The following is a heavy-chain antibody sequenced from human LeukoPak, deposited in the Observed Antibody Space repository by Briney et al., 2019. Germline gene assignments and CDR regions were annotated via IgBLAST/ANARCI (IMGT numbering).Heavy chain of an antibody. CDR3: ARVGPSPETGHYFDY. D-gene: IGHD1-14*01. V-gene: IGHV3-23*01. Sequence: GGSLRLSCAASGFTFSIYDMGWVRQAPGKGLEWVSVISGSGSGTYYADSVKGRFTISRDNSKNTLYLQMNSLRAEDTAVYYCARVGPSPETGHYFDYWGQGTLVTVSS. J-gene: IGHJ4*02. CDR2: ISGSGSGT. CDR1: GFTFSIYD.